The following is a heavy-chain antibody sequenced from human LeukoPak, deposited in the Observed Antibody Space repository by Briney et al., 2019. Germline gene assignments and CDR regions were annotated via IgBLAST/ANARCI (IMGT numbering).Heavy chain of an antibody. CDR3: ARDFGYSSSWAS. V-gene: IGHV3-33*01. J-gene: IGHJ4*02. Sequence: HPGGSLRLSYAASGFTFSSYGMHWVRQAPGKGLEWVAVIWYDGSNKYYADSVKGRFTISRDNSKNTLYLQMNSLRAEDTAVYYCARDFGYSSSWASWGQGTLVTVSS. CDR2: IWYDGSNK. D-gene: IGHD6-13*01. CDR1: GFTFSSYG.